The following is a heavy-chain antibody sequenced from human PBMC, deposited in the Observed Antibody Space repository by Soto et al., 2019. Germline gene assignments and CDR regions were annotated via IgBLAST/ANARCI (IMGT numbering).Heavy chain of an antibody. J-gene: IGHJ6*02. CDR2: IWYDGSNK. Sequence: GGSLRLSCAASGFTFSSYGMHWVRQAPGKGLEWVAVIWYDGSNKYYADSVKVRLTISRDNSKNTLYLQMNSLRAEDTAVYYCARAYTPPDIVATIWHYYYGMDVWGQGTTVTVSS. CDR1: GFTFSSYG. V-gene: IGHV3-33*01. CDR3: ARAYTPPDIVATIWHYYYGMDV. D-gene: IGHD5-12*01.